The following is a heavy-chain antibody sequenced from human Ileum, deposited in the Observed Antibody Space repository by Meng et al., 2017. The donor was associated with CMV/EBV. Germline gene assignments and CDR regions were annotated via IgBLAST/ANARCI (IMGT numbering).Heavy chain of an antibody. Sequence: GESLKISCAASGFTFSSYAMSWVRQAPGKGLDWVSGISGSGAGTYYADSVKGRFTISRDNSNNTLYMQMNSLRAEDTAVYYCARDLDYSNPNYYYYYGMDVWGQGTTVTVSS. CDR1: GFTFSSYA. D-gene: IGHD4-11*01. V-gene: IGHV3-23*01. CDR3: ARDLDYSNPNYYYYYGMDV. CDR2: ISGSGAGT. J-gene: IGHJ6*02.